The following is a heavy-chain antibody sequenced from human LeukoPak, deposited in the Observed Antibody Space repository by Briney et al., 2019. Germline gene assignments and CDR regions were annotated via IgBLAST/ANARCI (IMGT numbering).Heavy chain of an antibody. Sequence: GGSLRLSCAASGFTFDDYAMHWVRQAPGKGLEWVSGISWNSGSIGYADSVKGRFTISRDNAKNSLYLQMNSLRAEDTALYYCAKDASSYPTNHDIDYWGQGTLVTVSS. J-gene: IGHJ4*02. D-gene: IGHD1-14*01. CDR3: AKDASSYPTNHDIDY. CDR2: ISWNSGSI. CDR1: GFTFDDYA. V-gene: IGHV3-9*01.